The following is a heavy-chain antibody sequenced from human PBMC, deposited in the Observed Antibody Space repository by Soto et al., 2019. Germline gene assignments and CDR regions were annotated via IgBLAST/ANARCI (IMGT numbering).Heavy chain of an antibody. V-gene: IGHV3-30*03. J-gene: IGHJ4*02. CDR2: ISNDGSKK. Sequence: SLILSCAASGFAFTNYGIHWVRQAPGKGLEWVAHISNDGSKKFYGDSVKGRFTISRDNSENTVYLQMTSLRPDDTAVFYCARDVAMPTGLGLGYWGQGTLVTVSS. D-gene: IGHD6-19*01. CDR3: ARDVAMPTGLGLGY. CDR1: GFAFTNYG.